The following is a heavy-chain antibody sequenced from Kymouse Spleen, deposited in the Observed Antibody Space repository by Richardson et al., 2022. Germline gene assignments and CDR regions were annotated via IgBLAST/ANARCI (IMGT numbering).Heavy chain of an antibody. CDR3: AKDKGIAVAGSYYYYGMDV. V-gene: IGHV3-9*01. D-gene: IGHD6-19*01. CDR1: GFTFDDYA. CDR2: ISWNSGSI. J-gene: IGHJ6*02. Sequence: EVQLVESGGGLVQPGRSLRLSCAASGFTFDDYAMHWVRQAPGKGLEWVSGISWNSGSIGYADSVKGRFTISRDNAKNSLYLQMNSLRAEDTALYYCAKDKGIAVAGSYYYYGMDVWGQGTTVTVSS.